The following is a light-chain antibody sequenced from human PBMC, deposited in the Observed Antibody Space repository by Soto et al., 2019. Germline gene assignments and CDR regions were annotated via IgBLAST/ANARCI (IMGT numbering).Light chain of an antibody. V-gene: IGLV1-40*01. CDR1: SSNIGAGYD. J-gene: IGLJ2*01. CDR3: QSYDSSLSGPS. Sequence: QSVLTQPPSVSGAPGQRITISCTGSSSNIGAGYDVHWYQQLPGTAPKLLIYGNSNRPSGVPDRFSGSKSGTSASLAITGLQAEDEADYSCQSYDSSLSGPSFGGGTKVTVL. CDR2: GNS.